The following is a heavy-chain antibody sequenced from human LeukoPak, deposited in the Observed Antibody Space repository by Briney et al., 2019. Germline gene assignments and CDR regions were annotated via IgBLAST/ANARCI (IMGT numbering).Heavy chain of an antibody. CDR1: GGSISSYY. CDR3: ARLSIGRAHLDY. V-gene: IGHV4-59*08. Sequence: SETLSLTCTVSGGSISSYYWSWIRQPPGKGLEWIGYIYYSGSTNYNPSLKSRVTISVDTSKNQFSLKLSSVTAADTAVYYCARLSIGRAHLDYWGQGTLVTVSS. D-gene: IGHD3-10*01. J-gene: IGHJ4*02. CDR2: IYYSGST.